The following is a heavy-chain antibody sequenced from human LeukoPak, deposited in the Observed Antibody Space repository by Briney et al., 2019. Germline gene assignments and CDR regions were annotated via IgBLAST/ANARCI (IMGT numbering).Heavy chain of an antibody. D-gene: IGHD3-10*01. Sequence: GTSVKVSYKASGFSFPSSAMKWVRQARGHRLEWIGWIVVGSGNTNYEQKFQDRVTITTDMSTSTAYMELSSLRSEDTAVYYCAAARHNASGTHMGSYWGQGALVTVSS. V-gene: IGHV1-58*02. CDR2: IVVGSGNT. CDR3: AAARHNASGTHMGSY. CDR1: GFSFPSSA. J-gene: IGHJ4*02.